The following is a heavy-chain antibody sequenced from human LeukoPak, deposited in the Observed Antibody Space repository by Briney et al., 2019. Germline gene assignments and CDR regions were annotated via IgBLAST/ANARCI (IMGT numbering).Heavy chain of an antibody. CDR1: GYSISNSYY. Sequence: PSETLSLTCTVSGYSISNSYYWGWIRQPPGKGLEWIGSIYHSGNTYYNPSLKSRVTISVDTSKNQFSLKLSSVTAADTAVYYCARHHYGSGSYYQHWGQGTLVTVSS. D-gene: IGHD3-10*01. J-gene: IGHJ4*02. CDR2: IYHSGNT. CDR3: ARHHYGSGSYYQH. V-gene: IGHV4-38-2*02.